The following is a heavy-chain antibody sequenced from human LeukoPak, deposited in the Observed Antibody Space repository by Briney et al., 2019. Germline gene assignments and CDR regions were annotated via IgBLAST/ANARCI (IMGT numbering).Heavy chain of an antibody. Sequence: WASVKVSCKASRYTFTSYAMHWVRQAPGQRLEWMGWINAGNGNTKYSQKFQGRVTITRDTSASTAYMELRSLRSDDTAVYYCARAKGIAARSNLDHFDYWGQGTLVTVSS. V-gene: IGHV1-3*01. CDR2: INAGNGNT. D-gene: IGHD6-6*01. CDR3: ARAKGIAARSNLDHFDY. J-gene: IGHJ4*02. CDR1: RYTFTSYA.